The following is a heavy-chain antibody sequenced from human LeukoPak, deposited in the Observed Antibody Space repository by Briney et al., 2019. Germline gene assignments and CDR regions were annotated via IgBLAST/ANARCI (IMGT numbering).Heavy chain of an antibody. CDR1: GFAFSSYW. D-gene: IGHD5-12*01. Sequence: GGSLRLSCEASGFAFSSYWASWVRQAPGKGLEWVSAISGSGDSTYYADTVKGRFTISRDNSKNTLNLQMNSLRAEDTAVYFCAKAVSPVDVGYWGRGTLVTVSS. J-gene: IGHJ4*02. CDR2: ISGSGDST. V-gene: IGHV3-23*01. CDR3: AKAVSPVDVGY.